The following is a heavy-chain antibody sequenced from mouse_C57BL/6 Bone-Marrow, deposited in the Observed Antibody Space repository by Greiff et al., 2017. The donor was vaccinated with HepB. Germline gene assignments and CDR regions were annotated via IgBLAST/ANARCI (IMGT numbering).Heavy chain of an antibody. CDR2: FYPGSGSI. V-gene: IGHV1-62-2*01. Sequence: QVQLQQSGAELVKPGASVKLSCKASGYTFTEYTIHWVKQRSGQGLEWIGWFYPGSGSIKYNEKFKDKATLTADKSSSTVYMELSRLTSEDSAVYFCARHGSPYGKYRYYAMDYWGQGTSVTVSS. D-gene: IGHD2-1*01. CDR3: ARHGSPYGKYRYYAMDY. CDR1: GYTFTEYT. J-gene: IGHJ4*01.